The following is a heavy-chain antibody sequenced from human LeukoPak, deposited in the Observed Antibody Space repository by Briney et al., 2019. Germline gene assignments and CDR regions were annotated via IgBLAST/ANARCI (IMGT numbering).Heavy chain of an antibody. CDR3: ARVSTTYNWFDP. CDR2: ISAYNGNT. V-gene: IGHV1-18*04. Sequence: ASVKVSCKASGYTFTSYYMHWVRQAPGQGLEWMGWISAYNGNTNYAQKLQGRVTMTTDTSTSTAYMELRSLRSDDTAVYYCARVSTTYNWFDPWGQGTLVTVSS. J-gene: IGHJ5*02. CDR1: GYTFTSYY. D-gene: IGHD5/OR15-5a*01.